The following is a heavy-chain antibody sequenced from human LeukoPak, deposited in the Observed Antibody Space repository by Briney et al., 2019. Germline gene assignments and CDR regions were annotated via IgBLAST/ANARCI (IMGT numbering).Heavy chain of an antibody. J-gene: IGHJ4*02. D-gene: IGHD5-18*01. CDR1: GFTFSSYW. CDR3: ARHLSGITGYTYGRGIDY. Sequence: PGGSLRLSCAASGFTFSSYWMHWVRQGPGKGLVWVSRIKSDGSSTSYADSVKGRFTISRDNAKTSLYLQMNSLRAEDTAVYYCARHLSGITGYTYGRGIDYWGQGTLVTVSS. CDR2: IKSDGSST. V-gene: IGHV3-74*01.